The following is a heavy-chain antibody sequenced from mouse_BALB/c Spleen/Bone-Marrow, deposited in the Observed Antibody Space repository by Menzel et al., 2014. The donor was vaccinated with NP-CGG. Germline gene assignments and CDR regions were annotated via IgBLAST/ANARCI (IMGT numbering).Heavy chain of an antibody. Sequence: QVQLQQSGAELAKPGASVKMSCKASGYTFTRYWMHWVKQRPGQGLEWIGCINPSTGDTEYNQKFKDKATLTADMSSSTAYMQLSSLTSEDSAVYYCARGNYEAMDSLGQGTSVTVSS. J-gene: IGHJ4*01. CDR2: INPSTGDT. V-gene: IGHV1-7*01. D-gene: IGHD2-1*01. CDR1: GYTFTRYW. CDR3: ARGNYEAMDS.